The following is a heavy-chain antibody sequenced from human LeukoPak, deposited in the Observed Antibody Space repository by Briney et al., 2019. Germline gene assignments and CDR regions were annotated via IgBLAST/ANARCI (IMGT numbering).Heavy chain of an antibody. CDR2: ITGSISSI. D-gene: IGHD2-15*01. J-gene: IGHJ4*02. Sequence: GGSLRLSCAASGFTFSSYSMNWVRQAPGKGLEWVSYITGSISSIHYADSVKGRFTISRDNAKNSVYLQMNSLRAEDTSVYYCARAPFGSVVSATPPLGYWGQGTLVTVSS. CDR3: ARAPFGSVVSATPPLGY. V-gene: IGHV3-48*01. CDR1: GFTFSSYS.